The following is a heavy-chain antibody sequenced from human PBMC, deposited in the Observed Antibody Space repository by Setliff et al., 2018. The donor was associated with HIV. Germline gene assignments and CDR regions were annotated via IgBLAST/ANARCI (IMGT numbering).Heavy chain of an antibody. V-gene: IGHV3-30*01. J-gene: IGHJ6*03. CDR2: ISCDGSRI. Sequence: GGSLRLSCVASGFTFSNFAMHWVRQAPGKGLEWVSVISCDGSRISYADSVKGRFTISRDDSKNTLFLQLNTLRPEDTAVYYCARISVASRYNSDMDVWGKGTTVTVSS. CDR3: ARISVASRYNSDMDV. D-gene: IGHD5-12*01. CDR1: GFTFSNFA.